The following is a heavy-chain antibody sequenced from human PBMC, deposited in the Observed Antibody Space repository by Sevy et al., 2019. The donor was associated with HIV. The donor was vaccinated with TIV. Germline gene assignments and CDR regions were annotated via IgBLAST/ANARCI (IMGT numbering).Heavy chain of an antibody. CDR1: GFTFSSYS. V-gene: IGHV3-21*01. CDR3: ATNEVGANPYYYYYGMDV. D-gene: IGHD1-26*01. Sequence: GGSLRLSCAASGFTFSSYSMNWVRQAPGKGLEWVSFFSSSSSYIYYADSVKGRFTISRDNAKNSLYLQMNSLRAEDTAVYYCATNEVGANPYYYYYGMDVWGQGTTVTVSS. CDR2: FSSSSSYI. J-gene: IGHJ6*02.